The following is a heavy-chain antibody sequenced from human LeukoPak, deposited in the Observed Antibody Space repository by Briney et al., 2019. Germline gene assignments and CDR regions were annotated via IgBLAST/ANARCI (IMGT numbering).Heavy chain of an antibody. CDR3: ANAGPGYNSGSNYYYGMDV. D-gene: IGHD6-19*01. Sequence: GVSLRLSCSASGFIFSTYGMRWVRQAPGKGLEWVSSISGSGGTTFYADSVKVRFTISRDNSKNTLELQMNSLKAEDTAAYYCANAGPGYNSGSNYYYGMDVWGQGTTVTVSS. CDR1: GFIFSTYG. J-gene: IGHJ6*02. CDR2: ISGSGGTT. V-gene: IGHV3-23*01.